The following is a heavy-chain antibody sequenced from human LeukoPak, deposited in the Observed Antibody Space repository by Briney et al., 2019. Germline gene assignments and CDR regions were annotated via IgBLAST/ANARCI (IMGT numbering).Heavy chain of an antibody. Sequence: ASVKVSCKASGYTFTGYYMHWVRQAPGQGLEWMGWINPNSGGTNYAQKLQGRVTMTRDTSISTAYMELSRLRSDDTAVYYCARAVGVSSSTSCYHWGQGTLVTVSS. CDR1: GYTFTGYY. CDR3: ARAVGVSSSTSCYH. CDR2: INPNSGGT. V-gene: IGHV1-2*02. D-gene: IGHD2-2*01. J-gene: IGHJ4*02.